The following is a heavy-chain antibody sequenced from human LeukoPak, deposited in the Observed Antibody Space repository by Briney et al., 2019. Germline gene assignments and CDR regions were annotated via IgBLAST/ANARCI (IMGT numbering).Heavy chain of an antibody. Sequence: GGSLRLSCAASGFTFSSYAMHWVRQAPGKGLEWVAVISYDGSNKYYADSVKGRSTISRDNSKNTLYLQMNSLRAEDTAVYYCANFCGGDCQNYAFDIWGQGTMVTVSS. D-gene: IGHD2-21*02. CDR2: ISYDGSNK. J-gene: IGHJ3*02. V-gene: IGHV3-30*04. CDR1: GFTFSSYA. CDR3: ANFCGGDCQNYAFDI.